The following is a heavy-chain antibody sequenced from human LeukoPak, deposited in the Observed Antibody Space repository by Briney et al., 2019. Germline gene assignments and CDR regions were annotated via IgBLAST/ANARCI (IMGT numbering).Heavy chain of an antibody. D-gene: IGHD6-13*01. V-gene: IGHV4-34*01. Sequence: SETLSLTCAVYGGSLSGYYWSWIRQPPGKGLEWIGEINHSGSTNYNPSLKSRVTISVDTSKNQFSLKLSSVTAADTAVYYCATSSSWYYFDYWGQGTLVTVSS. CDR1: GGSLSGYY. CDR2: INHSGST. J-gene: IGHJ4*02. CDR3: ATSSSWYYFDY.